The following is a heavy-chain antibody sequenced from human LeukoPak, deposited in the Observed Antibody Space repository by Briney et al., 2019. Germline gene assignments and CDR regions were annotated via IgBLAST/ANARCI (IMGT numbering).Heavy chain of an antibody. D-gene: IGHD5-24*01. Sequence: ASVKVSCKASGYTFTSYYMHWVRQAPGQGLEWMGIINPSGGSTSYARKFQGRVTMTRDTSTSTVYMELSSLRSEDTAVYYCARAPSIEMGKQPTHGGAFDIWGQGTMVTVSS. V-gene: IGHV1-46*01. J-gene: IGHJ3*02. CDR2: INPSGGST. CDR1: GYTFTSYY. CDR3: ARAPSIEMGKQPTHGGAFDI.